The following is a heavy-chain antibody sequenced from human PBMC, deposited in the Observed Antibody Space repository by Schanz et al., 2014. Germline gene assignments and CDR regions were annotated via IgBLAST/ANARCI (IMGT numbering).Heavy chain of an antibody. J-gene: IGHJ4*02. CDR2: ISYDGINK. V-gene: IGHV3-30*04. Sequence: QVHLVESGGGVVQPGRSLRLSCAASGFTFSSYPMHWVRQAPGKGLEWVALISYDGINKYYADSVKGRFTISRDNSKNTLYLQMNSLRVEDTAVYYCASSIKAYYFDYWGQGTLVTVSS. CDR1: GFTFSSYP. CDR3: ASSIKAYYFDY. D-gene: IGHD3-10*01.